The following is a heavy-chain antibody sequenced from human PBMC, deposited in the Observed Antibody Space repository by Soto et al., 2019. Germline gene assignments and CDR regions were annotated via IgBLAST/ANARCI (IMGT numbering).Heavy chain of an antibody. J-gene: IGHJ6*02. Sequence: QVQLQESGPGLVKPSQTLSLTCSVSGGSIGSGAYYWSWIRQFPGKGLEWLGYIHHRGPTLYNAALNSRLAMSLDTSMTQFSMKLSSVTAADTALYYCARSNYADGYYYGMEVWGQGTTVSV. CDR2: IHHRGPT. CDR1: GGSIGSGAYY. CDR3: ARSNYADGYYYGMEV. V-gene: IGHV4-31*03. D-gene: IGHD4-4*01.